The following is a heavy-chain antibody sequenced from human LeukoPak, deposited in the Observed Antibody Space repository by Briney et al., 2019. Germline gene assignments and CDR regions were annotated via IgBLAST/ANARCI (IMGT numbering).Heavy chain of an antibody. CDR3: ASVRANYYHYVLDV. V-gene: IGHV1-18*01. CDR2: LSVYNGDT. CDR1: GYTYSNYG. Sequence: ASVTVSCKGSGYTYSNYGFSWVRQAPGQGLEWMGWLSVYNGDTKYAQQFQGRVTMTTDTSTSTANLELRSLRSDGTAVYYCASVRANYYHYVLDVWGQGTTVSVSS. J-gene: IGHJ6*02.